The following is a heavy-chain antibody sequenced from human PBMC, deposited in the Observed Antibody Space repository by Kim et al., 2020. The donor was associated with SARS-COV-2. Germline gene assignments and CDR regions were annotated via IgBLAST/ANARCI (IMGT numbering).Heavy chain of an antibody. J-gene: IGHJ6*02. V-gene: IGHV3-23*01. CDR2: ISYSGAYR. CDR1: GFTFSTYA. CDR3: TNGDAATHREIYYYYGVDV. D-gene: IGHD3-10*01. Sequence: GGSLRLSCAAYGFTFSTYAMNWVRQAPGKGLEWVSTISYSGAYRYYADSVRGRFSISRDNTENRLYLQMNSLRAEDTATYFCTNGDAATHREIYYYYGVDVWGQGTTVTVSS.